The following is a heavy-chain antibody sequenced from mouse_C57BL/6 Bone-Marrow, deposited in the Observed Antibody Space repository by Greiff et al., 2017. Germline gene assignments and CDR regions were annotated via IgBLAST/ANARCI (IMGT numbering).Heavy chain of an antibody. V-gene: IGHV5-4*03. D-gene: IGHD1-1*01. CDR1: GFTFSSYA. J-gene: IGHJ1*03. Sequence: EVKLVESGGGLVKPGGSLKLSCAASGFTFSSYAMSWVRQTPEKRLEWVATISDGGSYTYYPDNVKGRFTISRDNAKNNLYLQMSHLKSEDTAMYYCARPYYYGSPVAGYFDVWGTGTTVTVSS. CDR3: ARPYYYGSPVAGYFDV. CDR2: ISDGGSYT.